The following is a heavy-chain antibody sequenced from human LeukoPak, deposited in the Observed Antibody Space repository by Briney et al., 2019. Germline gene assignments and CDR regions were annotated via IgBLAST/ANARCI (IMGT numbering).Heavy chain of an antibody. CDR3: ARDRLKGTMVRGVIN. D-gene: IGHD3-10*01. V-gene: IGHV1-18*01. CDR2: ISAYNGNT. J-gene: IGHJ4*02. Sequence: GASVKVSCKASGYTFTSYGISWVRQAPGQGLEWMGWISAYNGNTNYAQKLQGRVTMTTDTSTNTAYMELRSLRSDDTAVYYCARDRLKGTMVRGVINWGQGTLVTVSS. CDR1: GYTFTSYG.